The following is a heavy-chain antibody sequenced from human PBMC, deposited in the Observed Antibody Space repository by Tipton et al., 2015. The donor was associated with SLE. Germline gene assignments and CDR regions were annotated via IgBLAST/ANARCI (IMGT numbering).Heavy chain of an antibody. CDR2: ISFSGTT. J-gene: IGHJ4*02. V-gene: IGHV4-39*07. Sequence: TLSLTCIVSGGSINSSPYYWGWVRQTPGKGLEWLGSISFSGTTYFKPSLKSLVTLSRDTSKNHFSLNLKSVTAADTPVYFCARVVDYYNSGSRVFDLWCQVFLVTVSS. CDR3: ARVVDYYNSGSRVFDL. D-gene: IGHD3-10*01. CDR1: GGSINSSPYY.